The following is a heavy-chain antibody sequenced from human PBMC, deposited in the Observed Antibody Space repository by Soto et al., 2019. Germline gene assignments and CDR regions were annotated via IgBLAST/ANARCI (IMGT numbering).Heavy chain of an antibody. CDR3: ARGGAQWELLPDY. V-gene: IGHV1-18*04. Sequence: QLQLVQSGAEMKKPGASVNVSCKASGYTLTSFGISWVRQAPGQGLEWIGWISVYSGKTNYVQKFQGRVTMTTDTSTRTAYMELRSIKSDYTAVYYWARGGAQWELLPDYWGQGTLVTVSS. CDR2: ISVYSGKT. CDR1: GYTLTSFG. D-gene: IGHD1-26*01. J-gene: IGHJ4*02.